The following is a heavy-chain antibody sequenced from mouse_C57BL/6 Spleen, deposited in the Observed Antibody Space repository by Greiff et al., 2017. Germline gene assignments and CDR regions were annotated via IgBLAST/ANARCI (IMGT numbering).Heavy chain of an antibody. V-gene: IGHV1-19*01. Sequence: VQLQQSGPVLVKPGASVKMSCKASGYTFTDYDMNWVKQSHGKSLEWIGYINPYNGGTSYNQKFKGKATLTVDKSSSTAYMELNSLTSEDSAVYYCERYTHDGSRYYYAMDYWGQGTSVTVSS. CDR3: ERYTHDGSRYYYAMDY. J-gene: IGHJ4*01. D-gene: IGHD1-1*01. CDR1: GYTFTDYD. CDR2: INPYNGGT.